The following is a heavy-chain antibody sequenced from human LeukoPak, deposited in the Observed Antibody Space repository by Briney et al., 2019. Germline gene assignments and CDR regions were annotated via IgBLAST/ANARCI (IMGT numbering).Heavy chain of an antibody. V-gene: IGHV3-23*01. CDR1: GFTFSSYA. D-gene: IGHD6-19*01. CDR2: LSTSGGST. J-gene: IGHJ4*02. Sequence: AGGSLRLSCAASGFTFSSYAMSWVRQAPGKGLEWVSGLSTSGGSTYYAGSVKGRFTISRDNSKNTLYLQMNSLRAEDTAVYYCAKDRSGWYYFDYWGQGALVTVSS. CDR3: AKDRSGWYYFDY.